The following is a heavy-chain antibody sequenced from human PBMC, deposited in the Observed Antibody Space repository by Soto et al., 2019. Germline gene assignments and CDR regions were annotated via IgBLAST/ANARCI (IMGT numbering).Heavy chain of an antibody. V-gene: IGHV1-69*02. CDR1: GGTFRNYP. J-gene: IGHJ4*02. CDR3: ARGPLVVLNYFEA. CDR2: IFPLTDIP. Sequence: QVQLVQSGTEVKKPGSSVKVSCKDSGGTFRNYPINWVRQAPGQGLEWMGSIFPLTDIPDYAQNFQARLTISADKSTSTAYMELISLTSDDTAMYFCARGPLVVLNYFEAWGQGTLVTVSS.